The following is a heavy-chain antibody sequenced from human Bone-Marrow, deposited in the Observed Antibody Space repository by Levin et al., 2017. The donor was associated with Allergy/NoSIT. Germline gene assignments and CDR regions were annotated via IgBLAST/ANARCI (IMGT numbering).Heavy chain of an antibody. D-gene: IGHD3-22*01. CDR2: IYSSGYT. CDR3: AREAKTNSGYYTFDY. V-gene: IGHV4-59*01. CDR1: GASISTDY. Sequence: TASETLSLTCTVSGASISTDYWSWIRQPPGKGLEWIGFIYSSGYTNYNPSLKSRVTISLDTSKNQFSLHLSSVTAADTAVYYCAREAKTNSGYYTFDYWGQGILVTVSS. J-gene: IGHJ4*02.